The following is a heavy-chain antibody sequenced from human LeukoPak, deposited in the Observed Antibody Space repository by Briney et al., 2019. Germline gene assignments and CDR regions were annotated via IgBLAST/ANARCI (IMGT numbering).Heavy chain of an antibody. CDR1: GYTLTELS. CDR2: FDPEDGET. J-gene: IGHJ5*02. Sequence: AASVKVSCKVSGYTLTELSMHWVRQAPGKGLEWVGGFDPEDGETIYAQKFQGRVTMTEDTSTDTAYMELSSLRSEDTAVYYCATRPTMIGEDWFDPWGQGTLVTVSS. V-gene: IGHV1-24*01. CDR3: ATRPTMIGEDWFDP. D-gene: IGHD3-22*01.